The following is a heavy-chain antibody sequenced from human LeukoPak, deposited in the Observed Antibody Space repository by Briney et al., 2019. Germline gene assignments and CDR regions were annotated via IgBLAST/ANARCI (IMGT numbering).Heavy chain of an antibody. Sequence: ASVKVSCKASGYTFTSYGISWVRQAPGQGLEWMGWISAYNGNTNYAQKLQGRVTMTTDTSTSTAYMELRSLRSDDTAAYYCARDLVGAYTFGGVDYWGQGTLVTVSS. CDR2: ISAYNGNT. D-gene: IGHD3-16*01. V-gene: IGHV1-18*01. CDR1: GYTFTSYG. J-gene: IGHJ4*02. CDR3: ARDLVGAYTFGGVDY.